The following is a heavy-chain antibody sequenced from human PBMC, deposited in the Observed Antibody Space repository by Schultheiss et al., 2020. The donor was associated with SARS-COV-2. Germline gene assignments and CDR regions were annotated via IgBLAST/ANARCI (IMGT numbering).Heavy chain of an antibody. Sequence: SETLSLTCAVDGGSFSGYYWSWLRQPPGKGLEWIGEINHSGSTNYNPSLKSRVTISVDTSKNQFSLNLSSVTAADTAVYYCARDAGLTPTGGRGMDVWGQGTTVTVSS. CDR3: ARDAGLTPTGGRGMDV. V-gene: IGHV4-34*01. J-gene: IGHJ6*02. CDR1: GGSFSGYY. D-gene: IGHD3-16*01. CDR2: INHSGST.